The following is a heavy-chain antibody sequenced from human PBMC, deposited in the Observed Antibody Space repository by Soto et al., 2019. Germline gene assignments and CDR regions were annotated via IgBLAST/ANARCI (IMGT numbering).Heavy chain of an antibody. D-gene: IGHD7-27*01. V-gene: IGHV4-61*08. CDR3: ARDHWGSLDF. CDR2: SWNT. J-gene: IGHJ4*02. CDR1: GGSVSSAGYQ. Sequence: SETLSLTCTVSGGSVSSAGYQWGWIRQPPGKGLEWIGYSWNTNYNPSLRSRATISVDTSKNQFSLRLSSVTAADTAVYYCARDHWGSLDFWGQGTLVTVSS.